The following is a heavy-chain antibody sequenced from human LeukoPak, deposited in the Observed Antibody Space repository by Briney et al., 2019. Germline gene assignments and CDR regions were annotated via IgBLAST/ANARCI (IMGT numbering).Heavy chain of an antibody. V-gene: IGHV6-1*01. CDR1: GDSVSRNSAT. J-gene: IGHJ4*02. Sequence: SQTLSLTCAISGDSVSRNSATWNWIRQSPSRGLEWLGRTYYRATWTSDYAESVKSRITINPDTSKNQFSLQLNSVTPEDTAVYYCAEGNAAFEHWGQGALVSVSS. D-gene: IGHD2-2*01. CDR3: AEGNAAFEH. CDR2: TYYRATWTS.